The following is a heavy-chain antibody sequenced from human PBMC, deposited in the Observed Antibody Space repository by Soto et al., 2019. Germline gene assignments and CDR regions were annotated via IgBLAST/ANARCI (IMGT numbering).Heavy chain of an antibody. V-gene: IGHV4-4*07. Sequence: QVQLQESGPGLVKPSETLSLTCNVSGGSIRSYYWSWIRQPAGKALEWIGRIYTSGTTNYNPSLKSRATMLIDTSKNQFCLLLSSVTAADTAVYYCAREGASGFGMDVWGQGTTVTVSS. CDR2: IYTSGTT. J-gene: IGHJ6*02. D-gene: IGHD1-26*01. CDR1: GGSIRSYY. CDR3: AREGASGFGMDV.